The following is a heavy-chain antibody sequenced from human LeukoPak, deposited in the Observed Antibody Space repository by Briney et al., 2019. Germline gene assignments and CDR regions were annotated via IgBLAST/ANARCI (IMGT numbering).Heavy chain of an antibody. Sequence: TPSETLSLTCAVSGGSISSSNWWSWVRQPPGKGLEWIGEIYHSGSTNYNPSLKSRVTISVDKSKNQFSLKLSSVTAADTAVYYCATVEVGARNRVFGAFDIWGQGTMVTVSS. CDR2: IYHSGST. CDR1: GGSISSSNW. CDR3: ATVEVGARNRVFGAFDI. V-gene: IGHV4-4*02. J-gene: IGHJ3*02. D-gene: IGHD1-26*01.